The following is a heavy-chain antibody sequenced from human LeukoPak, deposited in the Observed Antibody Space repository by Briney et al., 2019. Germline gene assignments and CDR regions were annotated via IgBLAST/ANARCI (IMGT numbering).Heavy chain of an antibody. J-gene: IGHJ5*02. Sequence: GGSLRLSCAASGFAFSSYWMSWVRQAPGKGLEWVSYITSSGRTIYYADSVKGRFTISRDNAKNSLYLQMNSLRAEDTAVYFCARRHDYGDPWGQGTLVTVSS. CDR2: ITSSGRTI. D-gene: IGHD4-17*01. V-gene: IGHV3-48*04. CDR1: GFAFSSYW. CDR3: ARRHDYGDP.